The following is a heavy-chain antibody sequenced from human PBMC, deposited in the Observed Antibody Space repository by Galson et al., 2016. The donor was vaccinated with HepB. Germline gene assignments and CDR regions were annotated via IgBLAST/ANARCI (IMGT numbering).Heavy chain of an antibody. J-gene: IGHJ6*02. CDR1: GFTLRNYE. Sequence: SLRLSCAVSGFTLRNYEMHWVRQAPGKALEWLYYISYGGATHYADSVRGRFTISRDNARESLYLQMNTLRADDTATYFCVRRKTTSCYASKRSYHFSMELWRRGTAVAVS. V-gene: IGHV3-48*03. D-gene: IGHD2-2*01. CDR3: VRRKTTSCYASKRSYHFSMEL. CDR2: ISYGGAT.